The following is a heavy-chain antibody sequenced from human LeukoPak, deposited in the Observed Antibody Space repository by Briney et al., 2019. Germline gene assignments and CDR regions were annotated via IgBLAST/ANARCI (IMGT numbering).Heavy chain of an antibody. D-gene: IGHD3-10*01. V-gene: IGHV4-61*02. Sequence: PSETLSLTCTVSGGSISSDSYYWSWIRQPAGKGLEWIGRIYTSGSTNYNPSLKSRVTISVDTSKNQFSLKLSSVTAADTAVYYCARRGDEVWFDPWGQGTLVTVSS. CDR3: ARRGDEVWFDP. J-gene: IGHJ5*02. CDR1: GGSISSDSYY. CDR2: IYTSGST.